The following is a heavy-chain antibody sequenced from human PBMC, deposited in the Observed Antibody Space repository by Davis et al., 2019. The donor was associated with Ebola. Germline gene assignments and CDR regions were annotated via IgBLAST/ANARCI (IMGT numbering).Heavy chain of an antibody. CDR3: ARGYNWFDP. CDR2: ISWNSGNL. V-gene: IGHV3-9*01. Sequence: PGGSLRLSCVASGFPFDDSAMHWVRQVPGKGLEWVSGISWNSGNLGYADSVKGRFTISRDNAKNTLYLQMNSLRAEDTAIYYCARGYNWFDPWGQGTLVTVSS. J-gene: IGHJ5*02. CDR1: GFPFDDSA.